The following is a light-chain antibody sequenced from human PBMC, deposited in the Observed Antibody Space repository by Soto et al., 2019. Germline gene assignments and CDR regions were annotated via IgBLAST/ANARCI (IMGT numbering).Light chain of an antibody. Sequence: QSALTQPRSVSGSPGQSVTISCTGTSSDVGGYNYVSWYQHHPGKAPKLMIYDVSKRPSGVPDRFSGSKSGNTASLTISGLQAEEEADYYCCSYAGSYTFYVFGTGTKVTVL. CDR2: DVS. V-gene: IGLV2-11*01. J-gene: IGLJ1*01. CDR1: SSDVGGYNY. CDR3: CSYAGSYTFYV.